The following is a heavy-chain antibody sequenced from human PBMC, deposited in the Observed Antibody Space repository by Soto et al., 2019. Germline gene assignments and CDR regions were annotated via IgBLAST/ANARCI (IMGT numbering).Heavy chain of an antibody. V-gene: IGHV2-5*02. D-gene: IGHD6-19*01. Sequence: QITLKESGPTLVKPTQTLTLTCTFSGFSLNTNGVGVGWIRQPPGKALEWLALIFWDDAKRFSPSLKSRLTLPKDIAKNHVVLTKTNMAPVDTATYYCAHRRGAVGDFDYWGQGTLVTVSA. CDR3: AHRRGAVGDFDY. J-gene: IGHJ4*02. CDR1: GFSLNTNGVG. CDR2: IFWDDAK.